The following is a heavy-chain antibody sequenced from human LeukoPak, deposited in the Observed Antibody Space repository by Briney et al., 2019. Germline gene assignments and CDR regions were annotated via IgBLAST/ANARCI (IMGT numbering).Heavy chain of an antibody. D-gene: IGHD1-26*01. V-gene: IGHV3-23*01. Sequence: GGSLILSCAASGFTFSSYSMSWVRQAPGKGLEWVSGISGSGGSTYYADSVKGRFTISRDNSKNTLYLQMSSLRAEDTAVYYCAKDRSWAATTTRLYSFDYWGQGTLVTVSS. CDR2: ISGSGGST. CDR3: AKDRSWAATTTRLYSFDY. CDR1: GFTFSSYS. J-gene: IGHJ4*02.